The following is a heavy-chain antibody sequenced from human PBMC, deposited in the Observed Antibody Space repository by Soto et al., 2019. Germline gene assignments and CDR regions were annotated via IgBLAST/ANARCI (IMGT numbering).Heavy chain of an antibody. Sequence: QVQLVESGGGVVQPGRSLRLSCAASGFTFSSYGMHWVRQAPGKGLEWVAVISYDGSNKYYADSVKGRFTISRDNSKNTLYLQMNSLRAEDTAVYYCAKGGIYYYYYMDVWGKGTTVTVSS. CDR1: GFTFSSYG. CDR2: ISYDGSNK. CDR3: AKGGIYYYYYMDV. J-gene: IGHJ6*03. D-gene: IGHD1-26*01. V-gene: IGHV3-30*18.